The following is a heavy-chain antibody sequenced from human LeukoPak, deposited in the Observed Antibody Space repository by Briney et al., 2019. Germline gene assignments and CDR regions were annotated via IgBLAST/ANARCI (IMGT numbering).Heavy chain of an antibody. CDR2: IYYSGIT. V-gene: IGHV4-59*01. CDR3: AREVPGYYGSGTYHIVGTYFDY. D-gene: IGHD3-10*01. CDR1: GDSISNYY. Sequence: PETLSLTCTVSGDSISNYYWSWIRQPPGKGLEWIGYIYYSGITNYNPSLKSRVTISVDTSKNQFSLKLSSVTAADTAVYYCAREVPGYYGSGTYHIVGTYFDYWGQGTLVTVSS. J-gene: IGHJ4*02.